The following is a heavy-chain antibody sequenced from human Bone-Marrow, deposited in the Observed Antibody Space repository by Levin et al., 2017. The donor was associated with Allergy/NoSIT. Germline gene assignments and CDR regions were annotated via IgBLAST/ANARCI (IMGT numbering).Heavy chain of an antibody. V-gene: IGHV3-33*01. CDR1: GFTFSSYG. D-gene: IGHD3-16*02. CDR3: ARVGYDYIWGSYRFSYYYYMDV. CDR2: IWYDGSNK. J-gene: IGHJ6*03. Sequence: GESLKISCAASGFTFSSYGMHWVRQAPGKGLEWVAVIWYDGSNKYYADSVKGRFTISRDNSKNTLYLQMNSLRAEDTAVYYCARVGYDYIWGSYRFSYYYYMDVWGKGTTVTVSS.